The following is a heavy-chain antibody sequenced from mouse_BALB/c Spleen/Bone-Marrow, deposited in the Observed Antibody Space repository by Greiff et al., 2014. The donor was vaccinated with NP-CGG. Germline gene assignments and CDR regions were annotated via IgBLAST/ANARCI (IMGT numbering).Heavy chain of an antibody. V-gene: IGHV1S137*01. Sequence: QVQLQQPGAELVRPGVSVKISCKGSGYTFTDYAMHWVKRSHAKSLEWIGVISTYYGDASYNQKFKGKATMTVDKSSSTAYMEPARLTSEDSAIYYCARSGKVRNAMDYWGQGTSVTVSS. J-gene: IGHJ4*01. D-gene: IGHD2-14*01. CDR2: ISTYYGDA. CDR3: ARSGKVRNAMDY. CDR1: GYTFTDYA.